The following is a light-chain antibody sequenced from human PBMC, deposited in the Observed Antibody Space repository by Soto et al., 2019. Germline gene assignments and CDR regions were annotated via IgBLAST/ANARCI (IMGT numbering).Light chain of an antibody. CDR3: QHYGTSAL. V-gene: IGKV3-20*01. CDR2: AS. J-gene: IGKJ3*01. CDR1: QSVSDSY. Sequence: EIVLTQSPGTLFLSPGERATLSCRASQSVSDSYLAWYQQKPGQAPRLLIYASSRATGIPDRFSGSGSGIDFTLTISRLEPEDFAVYCCQHYGTSALFGPGTKVDIK.